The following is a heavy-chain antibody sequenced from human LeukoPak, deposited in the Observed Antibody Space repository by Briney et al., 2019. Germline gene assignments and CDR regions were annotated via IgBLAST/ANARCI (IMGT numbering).Heavy chain of an antibody. CDR3: ARDPSRSRGDYPNRAFDI. CDR1: GYTFTSYY. J-gene: IGHJ3*02. D-gene: IGHD4-17*01. CDR2: INPSGGST. V-gene: IGHV1-46*01. Sequence: GASVKVSCKASGYTFTSYYMHWVRQAPGQGLEWMGIINPSGGSTSYAQKFQGRVTMTRDTSISTAYMELSRLRSDDTAVYYCARDPSRSRGDYPNRAFDIWGQGTMVTVSS.